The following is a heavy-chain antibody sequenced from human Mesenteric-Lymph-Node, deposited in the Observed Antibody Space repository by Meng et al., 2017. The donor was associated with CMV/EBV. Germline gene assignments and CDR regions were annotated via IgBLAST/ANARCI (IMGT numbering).Heavy chain of an antibody. V-gene: IGHV3-33*06. CDR2: IWYDGSNE. CDR3: AKSRYQLSPFDY. Sequence: SCAASGFTFSSYGMHWVRRAPGKGLEWVAVIWYDGSNEYYADTVKGRFTISRDNSKNTLYLQMNSLRAEDTAVYYCAKSRYQLSPFDYWGQGTLVTVSS. CDR1: GFTFSSYG. J-gene: IGHJ4*02. D-gene: IGHD2-2*01.